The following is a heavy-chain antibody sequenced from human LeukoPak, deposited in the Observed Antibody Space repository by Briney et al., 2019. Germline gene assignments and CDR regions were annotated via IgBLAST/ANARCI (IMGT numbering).Heavy chain of an antibody. Sequence: SETLSLTCTVSGGSVSSGSYYWSWIRQPPGKGPEWIGYIYYSGSTNYNPSLKSRVTISVDTSKNQFSLKLSSVTAADTAVYYCARGDYLSNWFDPWGQGTLVTVSS. D-gene: IGHD4-17*01. J-gene: IGHJ5*02. CDR2: IYYSGST. CDR1: GGSVSSGSYY. CDR3: ARGDYLSNWFDP. V-gene: IGHV4-61*01.